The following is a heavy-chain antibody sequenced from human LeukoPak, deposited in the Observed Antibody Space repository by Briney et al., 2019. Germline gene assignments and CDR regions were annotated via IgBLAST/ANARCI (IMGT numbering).Heavy chain of an antibody. D-gene: IGHD1-26*01. J-gene: IGHJ4*02. CDR1: GFTLSNSA. CDR3: AKAVVGATGGFDY. CDR2: ISRSGDRT. V-gene: IGHV3-23*01. Sequence: PGGSLRLSCAASGFTLSNSAMSWVRQAPGKGLEWVSAISRSGDRTFYADSVKGRFTISRDSSIDTLFLEMNSLRAEDTAVYYCAKAVVGATGGFDYWGQGTLVTVSS.